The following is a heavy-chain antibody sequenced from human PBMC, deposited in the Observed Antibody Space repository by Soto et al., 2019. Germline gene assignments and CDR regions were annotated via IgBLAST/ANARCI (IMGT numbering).Heavy chain of an antibody. CDR3: ARDGKGRFLEWLGYYGMDV. J-gene: IGHJ6*02. CDR2: IKQDGSEK. D-gene: IGHD3-3*01. CDR1: GFTFSSYW. Sequence: PGGSLRLSCAASGFTFSSYWMSWVRQAPGQGLEWVANIKQDGSEKYYVDSVKGRFTISRDNAKNSLYLQMNSLRAEDTAVYYCARDGKGRFLEWLGYYGMDVWGQGTTVTVSS. V-gene: IGHV3-7*01.